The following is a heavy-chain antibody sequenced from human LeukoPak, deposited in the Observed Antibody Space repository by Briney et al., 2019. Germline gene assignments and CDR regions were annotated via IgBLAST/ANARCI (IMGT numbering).Heavy chain of an antibody. J-gene: IGHJ4*02. CDR1: GFTFSGYW. CDR2: INTDGSST. V-gene: IGHV3-74*01. D-gene: IGHD1-26*01. Sequence: QSGGSLRLSCAASGFTFSGYWMHWVRQAPGKGLLWVSRINTDGSSTTYADSVKGRFTISRDNAKNTLYLQMNSLRAEDTAVYYCARVGGIVGATRRQAPRAFDYWGRGTLVTVSS. CDR3: ARVGGIVGATRRQAPRAFDY.